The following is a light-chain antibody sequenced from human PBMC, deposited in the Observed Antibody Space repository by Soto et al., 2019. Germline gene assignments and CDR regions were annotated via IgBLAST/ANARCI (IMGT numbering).Light chain of an antibody. Sequence: QSALTQFASVSGSPGQSITISCTGTSIDVGAYNYVSWYQQHPDKAPKLLIYEVGNRPSGVSFRFSGSKSGNTASLTISGLQAEDEADYYCSSYTARGTLVFGTGTKLTLL. J-gene: IGLJ1*01. CDR1: SIDVGAYNY. CDR3: SSYTARGTLV. V-gene: IGLV2-14*01. CDR2: EVG.